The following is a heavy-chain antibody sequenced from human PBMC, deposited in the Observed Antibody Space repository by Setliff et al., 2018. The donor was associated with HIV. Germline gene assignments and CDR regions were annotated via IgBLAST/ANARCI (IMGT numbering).Heavy chain of an antibody. V-gene: IGHV4-59*08. Sequence: SETLSLTCTVSGGSISSHYWSWIRQPPGKGLEWIGSIYYSGSTNYNSSLNSRVTIAVDTSKDQFSLNLSTVTAADTAVYYCGRVAGYCAPSRCYGYNAFDIWGPGTMVTVSS. CDR3: GRVAGYCAPSRCYGYNAFDI. CDR1: GGSISSHY. D-gene: IGHD2-15*01. J-gene: IGHJ3*02. CDR2: IYYSGST.